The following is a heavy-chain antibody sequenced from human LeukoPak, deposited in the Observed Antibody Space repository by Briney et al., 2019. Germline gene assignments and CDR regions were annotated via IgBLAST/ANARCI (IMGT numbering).Heavy chain of an antibody. CDR1: GYTFTSYN. CDR2: MNPNSGNT. Sequence: ASVKVSCKASGYTFTSYNIDWVRQATGQGLEWMGWMNPNSGNTGYAQKFQGRVSMTRDTSISTAYMELSSLRSEDTAVYYCARGPVEAVFGVSTEDWGQGTTVTVSS. CDR3: ARGPVEAVFGVSTED. D-gene: IGHD3-10*02. V-gene: IGHV1-8*01. J-gene: IGHJ6*02.